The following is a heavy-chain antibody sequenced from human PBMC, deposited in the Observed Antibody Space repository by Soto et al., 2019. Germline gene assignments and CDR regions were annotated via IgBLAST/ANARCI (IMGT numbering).Heavy chain of an antibody. J-gene: IGHJ4*02. D-gene: IGHD3-10*01. CDR1: GGTFSSYT. Sequence: QVQLVQSGAEVKKPGSSVKVSCKTSGGTFSSYTVNWVRQAPGQGPEWMGRIIPILGKPNYAQKFQGRVTITADTSTSTAYMEVTSLRSEDTAVYYCATDGDLPYEFWGQGTLVTV. V-gene: IGHV1-69*02. CDR2: IIPILGKP. CDR3: ATDGDLPYEF.